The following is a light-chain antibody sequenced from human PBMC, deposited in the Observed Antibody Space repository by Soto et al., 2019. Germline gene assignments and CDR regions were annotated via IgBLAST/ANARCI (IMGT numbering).Light chain of an antibody. V-gene: IGKV3-15*01. J-gene: IGKJ1*01. CDR2: GAS. CDR3: QQYSHWPS. CDR1: QSVSTN. Sequence: EVVMTQSPATLSVSPGERATLACRASQSVSTNLAWYQQRPGQAPRLLIYGASTRASGFPARFSGSGSGTEFILTISSLQSEYFAVYYCQQYSHWPSFGQGTKVEIK.